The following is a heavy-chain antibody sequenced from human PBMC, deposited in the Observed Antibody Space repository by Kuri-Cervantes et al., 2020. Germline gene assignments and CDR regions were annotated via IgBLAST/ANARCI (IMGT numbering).Heavy chain of an antibody. J-gene: IGHJ5*02. CDR2: ISYDGSNK. CDR3: ARDSVVVAATLGWFDP. D-gene: IGHD2-15*01. V-gene: IGHV3-30*19. Sequence: GGSLRLSCAASGFTFSSYGMHWVRQAPGKGLEWVAVISYDGSNKYYADSVKGRFTISRDNSKNTLYLQMNSLRAEDTAVYYCARDSVVVAATLGWFDPWGQGTLVTVSS. CDR1: GFTFSSYG.